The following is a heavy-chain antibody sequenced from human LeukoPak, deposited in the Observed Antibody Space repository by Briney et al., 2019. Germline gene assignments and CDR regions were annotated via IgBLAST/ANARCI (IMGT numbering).Heavy chain of an antibody. D-gene: IGHD1-14*01. CDR3: ARGPGESTGALDY. Sequence: GGSLRLSCAASGFTFSDHYMDWVRQAPGKGLEWVGRIRNKASSSTTGRFTISRDDSKTSLLLQINSLKTEDTAVYYCARGPGESTGALDYWGQGTLVTVSS. J-gene: IGHJ4*02. CDR2: IRNKASSSTT. V-gene: IGHV3-72*01. CDR1: GFTFSDHY.